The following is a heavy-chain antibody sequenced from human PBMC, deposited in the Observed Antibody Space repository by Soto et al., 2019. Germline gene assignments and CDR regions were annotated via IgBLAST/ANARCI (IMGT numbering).Heavy chain of an antibody. CDR2: LYPSGST. J-gene: IGHJ6*02. CDR3: ARETDHGDRCNFYYAMDV. D-gene: IGHD4-17*01. CDR1: GDSMSSSY. V-gene: IGHV4-4*07. Sequence: SETLSLTCTVSGDSMSSSYWSWIRQPAGKGLEWVGRLYPSGSTNYNPSLRSRVTMSVDTSKNQFSLRLSSVTAADTAVYYCARETDHGDRCNFYYAMDVWGQGTTVTVSS.